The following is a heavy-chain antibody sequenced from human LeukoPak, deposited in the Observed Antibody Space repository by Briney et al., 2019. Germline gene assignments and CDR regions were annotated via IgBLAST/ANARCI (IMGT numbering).Heavy chain of an antibody. CDR2: ISAYNGNT. CDR3: ARVLTSGSSYGMDV. Sequence: ASVKVSCKASGGTFNSYAISWVRQAPGQGLEWMGWISAYNGNTNYAQKLQGRVTMTTDTSTSTAYMELRSLRSDDTAVYYCARVLTSGSSYGMDVWGQGTTVTVSS. CDR1: GGTFNSYA. V-gene: IGHV1-18*01. D-gene: IGHD1-26*01. J-gene: IGHJ6*02.